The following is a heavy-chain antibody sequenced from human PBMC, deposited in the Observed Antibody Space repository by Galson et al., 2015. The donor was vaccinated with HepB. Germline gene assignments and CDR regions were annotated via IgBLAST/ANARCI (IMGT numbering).Heavy chain of an antibody. V-gene: IGHV3-21*01. CDR2: ISSSSSYI. Sequence: SLRLSCAASGFTFSSYSMNWVRQAPGKGLEWVSSISSSSSYIYYADSVKGRFTISRDNAKNSLYLQMNSLRAEDTAVYYCARDRLGYTAMAPGLDYWGQGTLVTVSS. D-gene: IGHD5-18*01. J-gene: IGHJ4*02. CDR3: ARDRLGYTAMAPGLDY. CDR1: GFTFSSYS.